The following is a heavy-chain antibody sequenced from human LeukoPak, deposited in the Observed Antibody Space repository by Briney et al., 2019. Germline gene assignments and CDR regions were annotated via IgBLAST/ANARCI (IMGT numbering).Heavy chain of an antibody. CDR2: INTNTENP. D-gene: IGHD3-16*02. Sequence: ASVKVSCKASGYTFTSYAMNWVRQAPGQGLEWMGWINTNTENPTYAQGFTGRFVFSLDTSVSTAYLQISSLKAEDTAVYYCAKAGIPAGYYDYVWGSYRYTEEDYWGQGTLVAVSS. CDR1: GYTFTSYA. J-gene: IGHJ4*02. V-gene: IGHV7-4-1*02. CDR3: AKAGIPAGYYDYVWGSYRYTEEDY.